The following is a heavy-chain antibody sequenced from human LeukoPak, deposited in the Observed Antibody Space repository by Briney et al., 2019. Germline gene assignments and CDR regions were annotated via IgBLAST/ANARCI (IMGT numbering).Heavy chain of an antibody. D-gene: IGHD1-26*01. J-gene: IGHJ6*03. CDR1: GGSFSGYY. V-gene: IGHV4-34*01. CDR3: ARGFGSGSYYYYYYYMDV. Sequence: SETLSLTCAVYGGSFSGYYWSWIRQPPGKGLEWIGEINHSGSTNYNPSLKSQVTISVDTSKNQFSLKLSSVTAADTAVYYCARGFGSGSYYYYYYYMDVWGKGTTVTVSS. CDR2: INHSGST.